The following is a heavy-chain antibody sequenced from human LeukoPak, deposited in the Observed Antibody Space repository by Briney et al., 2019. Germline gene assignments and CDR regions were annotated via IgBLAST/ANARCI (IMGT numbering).Heavy chain of an antibody. CDR2: ISAYNGNT. V-gene: IGHV1-18*01. Sequence: GASVKVSCKASGYTFTSYGISWVRQAPGQGLEWMGWISAYNGNTNHAQKLQGRVTMTTDTSTSTAYMELRSLRSDDTAVYYCARTTMIVVVVPTGAFDIWGQGTMVTVSS. J-gene: IGHJ3*02. D-gene: IGHD3-22*01. CDR3: ARTTMIVVVVPTGAFDI. CDR1: GYTFTSYG.